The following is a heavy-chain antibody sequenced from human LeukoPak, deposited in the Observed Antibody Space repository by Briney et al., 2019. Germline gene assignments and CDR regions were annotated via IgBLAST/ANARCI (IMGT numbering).Heavy chain of an antibody. V-gene: IGHV4-59*11. D-gene: IGHD5-12*01. Sequence: PSETLSHTFSVSGGTTTNRKRIWIRQPPGKGLEWIGHLYYSGNTNYNPSLKSRVTISVDTSKTQFSLKLSSVTAADTALYYCATGRGWLPDYWGSGTLVTVSS. CDR3: ATGRGWLPDY. CDR1: GGTTTNRK. J-gene: IGHJ4*02. CDR2: LYYSGNT.